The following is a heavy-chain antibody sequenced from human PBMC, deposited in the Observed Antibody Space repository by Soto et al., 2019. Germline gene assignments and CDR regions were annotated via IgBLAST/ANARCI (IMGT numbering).Heavy chain of an antibody. Sequence: GESLKISCKGSGYSFTSYCISWVRQMPGKGLEWMGRIDPSDSYTNYSPSFQGHVTISADKSISTAYLQWSSLKASDTAMYYCARHRSSTEWSAFDIWGQGTMVTVSS. D-gene: IGHD6-13*01. V-gene: IGHV5-10-1*01. CDR3: ARHRSSTEWSAFDI. CDR1: GYSFTSYC. J-gene: IGHJ3*02. CDR2: IDPSDSYT.